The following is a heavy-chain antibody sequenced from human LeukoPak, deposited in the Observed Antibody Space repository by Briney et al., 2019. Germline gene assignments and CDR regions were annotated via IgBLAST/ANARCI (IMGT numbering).Heavy chain of an antibody. CDR3: AKSVLLWFGELPQFDY. V-gene: IGHV3-23*01. CDR2: ISGSGGST. CDR1: GFTFSSYA. J-gene: IGHJ4*02. D-gene: IGHD3-10*01. Sequence: QSGGSLRLSCAASGFTFSSYAMSWVRQAPGKGLEWVSAISGSGGSTYHADSVKGRFTISRDNSKNTLYLQMNSLRAEDTAVYYCAKSVLLWFGELPQFDYWGQGTLVTVSS.